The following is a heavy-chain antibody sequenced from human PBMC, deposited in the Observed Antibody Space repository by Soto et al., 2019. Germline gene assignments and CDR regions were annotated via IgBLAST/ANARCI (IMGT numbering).Heavy chain of an antibody. V-gene: IGHV2-5*02. D-gene: IGHD3-10*01. J-gene: IGHJ4*02. CDR3: AHKGRYRDGYKPTYYFDY. Sequence: QITLKESGPTLVKPTQTLTLTCTFSGFSLSTSGVGVGWIRQPPGKALEWLALIYWDDDKRYSPSLKSRLTITKDTSKNQVVLTMTNMDPVDTATYYCAHKGRYRDGYKPTYYFDYWGQRTLVTVSS. CDR1: GFSLSTSGVG. CDR2: IYWDDDK.